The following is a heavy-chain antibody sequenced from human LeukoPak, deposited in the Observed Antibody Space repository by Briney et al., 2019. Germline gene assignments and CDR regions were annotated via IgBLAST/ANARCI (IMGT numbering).Heavy chain of an antibody. CDR1: GGSISSGGYS. Sequence: SETLSLTCTVSGGSISSGGYSWSWIRQHPGKGLEWIGYIYYSGSTYYNPSLKSRVTMSVDTSKNQFSLKLSSVTAADTAVYYCARAVRYYDSGGYYYPCDYWGQGTLVTVSS. J-gene: IGHJ4*02. D-gene: IGHD3-22*01. V-gene: IGHV4-31*03. CDR3: ARAVRYYDSGGYYYPCDY. CDR2: IYYSGST.